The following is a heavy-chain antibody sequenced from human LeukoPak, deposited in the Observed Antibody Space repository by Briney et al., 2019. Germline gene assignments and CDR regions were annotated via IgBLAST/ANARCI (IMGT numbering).Heavy chain of an antibody. J-gene: IGHJ4*02. Sequence: PGRSLRLSCAASGFTFSSYGMHWVRQAPDKGLEWVAVIWYDGSNKYYADSVKGRFTISRDNSKNTLYLQMNSLRAEDTAVYYCARYYGDENFDYWGQGTLVTVSS. D-gene: IGHD4-17*01. CDR2: IWYDGSNK. CDR1: GFTFSSYG. CDR3: ARYYGDENFDY. V-gene: IGHV3-33*01.